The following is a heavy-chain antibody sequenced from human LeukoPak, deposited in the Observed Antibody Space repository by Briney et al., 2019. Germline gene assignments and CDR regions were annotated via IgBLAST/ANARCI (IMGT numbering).Heavy chain of an antibody. J-gene: IGHJ4*02. V-gene: IGHV3-48*03. Sequence: GGSLRLSCAASGFTFSSYEMNWVRQAPGKGLEWLSYISSSSSAIFYADSVKGRFTISRDNAKTSLYLQMNNLRAEDAAVYYCVRGGGMQGSGYWGQGTLVTVSS. CDR1: GFTFSSYE. D-gene: IGHD3-16*01. CDR3: VRGGGMQGSGY. CDR2: ISSSSSAI.